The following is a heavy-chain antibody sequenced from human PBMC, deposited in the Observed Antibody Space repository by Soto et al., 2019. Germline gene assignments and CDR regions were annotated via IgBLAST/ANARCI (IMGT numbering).Heavy chain of an antibody. D-gene: IGHD3-10*01. CDR3: ARPLYGSGSVWFDP. Sequence: VGSLRLSCSASGFTFSGYWMTWVRQAPGKGLEWVANIKEDGSEKYYVDSVKGRFTISRDNPKNSLYLQMNSLRADDTAVYYCARPLYGSGSVWFDPWGQGTLVTVS. V-gene: IGHV3-7*03. CDR2: IKEDGSEK. J-gene: IGHJ5*02. CDR1: GFTFSGYW.